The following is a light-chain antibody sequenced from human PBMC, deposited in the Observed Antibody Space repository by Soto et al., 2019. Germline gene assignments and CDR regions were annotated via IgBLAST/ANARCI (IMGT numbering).Light chain of an antibody. V-gene: IGLV2-11*01. CDR3: SSYAVTNIFV. CDR1: SSDVANYNY. Sequence: QSVLTQPRSVSGSPGQSVTISCTRTSSDVANYNYVSWYQQHPGKAPKLMIYDVNKRPSGVPYRFSGSKSGSTASLTVSGLQAEDEAEYYCSSYAVTNIFVFGTGTKVTVL. CDR2: DVN. J-gene: IGLJ1*01.